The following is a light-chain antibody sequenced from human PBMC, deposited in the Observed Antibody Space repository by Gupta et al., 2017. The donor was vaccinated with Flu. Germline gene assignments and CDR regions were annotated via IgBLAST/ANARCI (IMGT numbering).Light chain of an antibody. V-gene: IGLV2-8*01. CDR1: SSDVGGYNY. J-gene: IGLJ3*02. Sequence: QSALTQPPSASGSPGQSVTISCTGTSSDVGGYNYVSWYQHHPGKAPKLMIYEVSKRPSGVPDRFSGSKSGNTASLTVSGLQAEDEADYYCSSYTGSSNSRVFGGGIKLTVL. CDR2: EVS. CDR3: SSYTGSSNSRV.